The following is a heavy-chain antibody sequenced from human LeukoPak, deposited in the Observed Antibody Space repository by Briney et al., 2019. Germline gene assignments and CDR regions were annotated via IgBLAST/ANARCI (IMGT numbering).Heavy chain of an antibody. CDR2: IIPIFGTA. D-gene: IGHD2-2*01. V-gene: IGHV1-69*05. J-gene: IGHJ5*02. CDR3: ARGREYCSSTSCFHKYNWFDP. Sequence: SVKVSCKASGGTFSSYAISWVRQAPGQGLEWMGGIIPIFGTANYAQKFQGRVTMTRNTSISTAYMELSSLRSEDTAVYYCARGREYCSSTSCFHKYNWFDPWGQGTLVTVSS. CDR1: GGTFSSYA.